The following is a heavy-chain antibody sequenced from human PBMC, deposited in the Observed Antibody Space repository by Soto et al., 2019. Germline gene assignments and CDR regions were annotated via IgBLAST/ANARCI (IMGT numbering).Heavy chain of an antibody. V-gene: IGHV4-59*01. CDR1: GGSISSYY. J-gene: IGHJ4*02. Sequence: SETLSLTCTVSGGSISSYYWSWIRQPPGKGLEWIGYIYYSGSTNYNPSLKSRVTISVDTSKNQFSLKLSSVTAADTALYYCAREGAPNYDSSGQFDYWGQGTLVTVSS. D-gene: IGHD3-22*01. CDR3: AREGAPNYDSSGQFDY. CDR2: IYYSGST.